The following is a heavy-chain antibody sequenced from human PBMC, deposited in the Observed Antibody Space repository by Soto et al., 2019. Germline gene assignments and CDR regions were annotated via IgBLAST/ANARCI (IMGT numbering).Heavy chain of an antibody. J-gene: IGHJ4*02. CDR3: ARGRIGWLADFDY. Sequence: PGGSLRLSCAASGFTFSDYYMSWIRQAPGKGLEWVSYISSSSSYTNYADSVKGRFTISRDNAKNSLYLQMNSLRAEDTAVYYCARGRIGWLADFDYWGQGTLVTVSS. CDR2: ISSSSSYT. CDR1: GFTFSDYY. V-gene: IGHV3-11*06. D-gene: IGHD6-19*01.